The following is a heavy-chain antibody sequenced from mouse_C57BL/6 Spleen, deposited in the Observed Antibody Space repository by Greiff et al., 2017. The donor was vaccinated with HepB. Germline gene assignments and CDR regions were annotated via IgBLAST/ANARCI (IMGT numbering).Heavy chain of an antibody. Sequence: VQLQQSGPELVKPGASVKISCKASGYAFSSSWMNWVKQRPGKGLEWIGRIYPGDGDTNYNGKFKGKATLTADKSSSTAYMQLSSLTSEDSAVYFCARSEYYVSSFYWGQGTTLTVSS. CDR3: ARSEYYVSSFY. J-gene: IGHJ2*01. CDR1: GYAFSSSW. V-gene: IGHV1-82*01. CDR2: IYPGDGDT. D-gene: IGHD1-1*01.